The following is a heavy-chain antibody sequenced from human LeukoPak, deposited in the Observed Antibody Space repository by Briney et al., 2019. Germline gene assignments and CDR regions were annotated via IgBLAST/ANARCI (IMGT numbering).Heavy chain of an antibody. Sequence: SETLSLTCTVSGGSISSYYWSWIRQPPGKGLEWIGYIYTSGSTNYNPSLKSLVTISVDTSKNQFSLKLSSVTAADTAVYYCARLMPSITIFRVVPTYYFDYWGQGTLVTVSS. CDR2: IYTSGST. J-gene: IGHJ4*02. V-gene: IGHV4-4*09. D-gene: IGHD3-3*01. CDR3: ARLMPSITIFRVVPTYYFDY. CDR1: GGSISSYY.